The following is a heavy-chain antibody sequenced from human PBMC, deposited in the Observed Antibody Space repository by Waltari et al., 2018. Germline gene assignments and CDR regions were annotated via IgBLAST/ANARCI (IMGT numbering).Heavy chain of an antibody. Sequence: QVQLQQWGAGLLKPSETLSLTCAVYGGSFSGYYWSWIRQPPGKGLEGIGEINHSGSTNYNPSLKSRVTISVDTSKNQCSLKLSSVTAADTAVYYCARISGGDCSGGSCYQTDLDYWGQGTLVTVSS. CDR3: ARISGGDCSGGSCYQTDLDY. D-gene: IGHD2-15*01. J-gene: IGHJ4*02. CDR1: GGSFSGYY. CDR2: INHSGST. V-gene: IGHV4-34*01.